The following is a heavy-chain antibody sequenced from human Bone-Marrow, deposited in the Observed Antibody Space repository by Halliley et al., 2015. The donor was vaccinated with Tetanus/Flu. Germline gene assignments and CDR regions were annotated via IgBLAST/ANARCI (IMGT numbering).Heavy chain of an antibody. D-gene: IGHD3-10*01. CDR1: GGSISGYY. V-gene: IGHV4-59*01. CDR2: IFHSGST. CDR3: ARVMAYGSGGYPNPNHYYYDSMDV. J-gene: IGHJ6*02. Sequence: GLVKPSETLSLTCSVSGGSISGYYWSWIRQPPGKGLEWIGYIFHSGSTNYNPSLKSRVTISLDTSKDQFSLKLSSVTAADTAVYYCARVMAYGSGGYPNPNHYYYDSMDVWGQGTTVTVSS.